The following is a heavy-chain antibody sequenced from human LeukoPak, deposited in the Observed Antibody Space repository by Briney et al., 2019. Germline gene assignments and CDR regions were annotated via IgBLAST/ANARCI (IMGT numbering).Heavy chain of an antibody. CDR1: GFTFSSYS. Sequence: PGGSLRLSCAASGFTFSSYSMNWVRQVPGKGLEWVSSIYSGGSTYYADSVKGRFTISRDISKNTLSLQMNTLRAEDTAVYYCAKDGHSSGWSGQYYFDYWGQGTLVTVSS. J-gene: IGHJ4*02. CDR3: AKDGHSSGWSGQYYFDY. D-gene: IGHD6-19*01. CDR2: IYSGGST. V-gene: IGHV3-66*01.